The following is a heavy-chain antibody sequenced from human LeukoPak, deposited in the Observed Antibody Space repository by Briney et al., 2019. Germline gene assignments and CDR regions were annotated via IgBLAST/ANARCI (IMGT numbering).Heavy chain of an antibody. V-gene: IGHV4-30-4*01. Sequence: SQTLSLTCPVSGGSISSGDYYSSWIRQPPVKGLEWIGYIYYSGSTYYNPSLKTRVTISVDTSKNQFSLKLSSVTAADRAVYYCARAPYDYVWGSYRYFFDYWGQGTLVTVSS. CDR3: ARAPYDYVWGSYRYFFDY. CDR2: IYYSGST. CDR1: GGSISSGDYY. J-gene: IGHJ4*02. D-gene: IGHD3-16*02.